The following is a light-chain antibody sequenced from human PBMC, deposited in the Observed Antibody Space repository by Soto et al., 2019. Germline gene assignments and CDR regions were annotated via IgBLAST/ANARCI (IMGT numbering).Light chain of an antibody. CDR3: QQYNNWPLT. CDR2: GAS. J-gene: IGKJ2*01. V-gene: IGKV3-15*01. Sequence: EIVMTQSPATLSVSPGERATLSCRASQSVSSNLAWYQQKPGQTPRLLIYGASTWATGIPARFSGSGSGTEFTLTISSLQSEDFAVYYCQQYNNWPLTFGQGTKLDIK. CDR1: QSVSSN.